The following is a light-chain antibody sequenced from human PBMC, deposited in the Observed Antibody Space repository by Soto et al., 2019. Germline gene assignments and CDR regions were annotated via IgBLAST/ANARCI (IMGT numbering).Light chain of an antibody. V-gene: IGLV2-14*01. CDR2: QVT. CDR3: TSYSSSDILYV. J-gene: IGLJ1*01. CDR1: SSDIGGYYY. Sequence: QSALTQPASVSGSPGQSITTSCTGTSSDIGGYYYVSWYQHHPGKAPKLLIYQVTNRPSGVSNRFSGSKSGNTASLTISGLQADDEADYYCTSYSSSDILYVFGTGTKVTVL.